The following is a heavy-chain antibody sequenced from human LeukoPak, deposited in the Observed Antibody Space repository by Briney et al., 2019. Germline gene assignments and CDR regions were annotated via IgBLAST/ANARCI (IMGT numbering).Heavy chain of an antibody. CDR1: GFTFSSYA. CDR3: ARAPYYYDTSGFLI. Sequence: PGGSLRLSCSASGFTFSSYAMHWVRQAPGKGLEYVSAISSNGGSTYYADSVKGRFTISRDNSKNTLYLQMSSLRAEDTAVYYCARAPYYYDTSGFLIWGQGTMVTVSS. J-gene: IGHJ3*02. D-gene: IGHD3-22*01. V-gene: IGHV3-64D*06. CDR2: ISSNGGST.